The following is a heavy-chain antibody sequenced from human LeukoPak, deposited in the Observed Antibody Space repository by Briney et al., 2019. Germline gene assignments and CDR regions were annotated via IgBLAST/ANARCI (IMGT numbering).Heavy chain of an antibody. D-gene: IGHD3-22*01. CDR2: INPNSGGT. CDR1: GYTLTELS. J-gene: IGHJ3*02. CDR3: ARDFSDYDSSGYYYFWSAFDI. Sequence: ASVKVSCKVSGYTLTELSMHWVRQAPGKGLEWMGWINPNSGGTNYAQKFQGRVTMTRDTSISTAYMELSRLRSDDTAVYYCARDFSDYDSSGYYYFWSAFDIWGQGTMVTVSS. V-gene: IGHV1-2*02.